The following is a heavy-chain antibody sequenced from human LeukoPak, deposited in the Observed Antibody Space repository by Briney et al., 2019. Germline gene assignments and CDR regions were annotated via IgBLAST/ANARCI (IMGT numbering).Heavy chain of an antibody. V-gene: IGHV4-59*01. CDR3: ARGGTSALEWFGP. J-gene: IGHJ5*02. CDR2: IYNSGST. D-gene: IGHD3-3*01. Sequence: GSLRLSCAASGFTFSNYEMNWVRQPPGKGLEWIGYIYNSGSTKYNPSLKSRVTISIDTSKNQFSLKVNSVTAADTAVYYCARGGTSALEWFGPWGQGTLVTVSS. CDR1: GFTFSNYE.